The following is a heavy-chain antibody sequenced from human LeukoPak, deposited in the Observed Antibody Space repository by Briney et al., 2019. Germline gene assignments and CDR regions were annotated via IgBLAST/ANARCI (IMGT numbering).Heavy chain of an antibody. CDR2: ISAYNGNT. CDR3: AGLYSGYEDRNYYYYYMDV. CDR1: GYTFTSYG. Sequence: ASVKVSCKASGYTFTSYGISWVRQAPGQGLEWMGWISAYNGNTNYAQKLQGRVTMTTDTSTSTAYMELRSLRSDDTAVYYCAGLYSGYEDRNYYYYYMDVWGKGTTVTVSS. V-gene: IGHV1-18*01. D-gene: IGHD5-12*01. J-gene: IGHJ6*03.